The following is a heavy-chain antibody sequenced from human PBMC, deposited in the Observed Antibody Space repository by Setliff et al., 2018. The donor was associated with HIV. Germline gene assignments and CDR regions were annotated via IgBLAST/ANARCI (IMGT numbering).Heavy chain of an antibody. D-gene: IGHD2-15*01. J-gene: IGHJ5*02. CDR3: ASLLGYCSGGSCYSGWFDP. V-gene: IGHV4-59*01. Sequence: LSLTCTVSGGSISSYYWSWIRQPPGKGLEWIGYIYYSGSTNYNPSLKSRVTISVDTSKNQFSLKLSSVTAADTAVYYCASLLGYCSGGSCYSGWFDPWGQGTLVTVSS. CDR1: GGSISSYY. CDR2: IYYSGST.